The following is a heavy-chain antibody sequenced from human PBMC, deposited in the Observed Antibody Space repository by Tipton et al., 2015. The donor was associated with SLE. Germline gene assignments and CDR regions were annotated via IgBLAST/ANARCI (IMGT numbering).Heavy chain of an antibody. CDR3: AKGEYSSSSGWYFDL. CDR2: IRYDGSNK. D-gene: IGHD6-6*01. Sequence: SLRLSCAASGFTFSSYGMHWVRQASGKGLEWMAFIRYDGSNKYYADSVKGRFTISRDNSKNTLYLQMNSLRAEDTAVYYCAKGEYSSSSGWYFDLWGRGTLVTVSS. J-gene: IGHJ2*01. CDR1: GFTFSSYG. V-gene: IGHV3-30*02.